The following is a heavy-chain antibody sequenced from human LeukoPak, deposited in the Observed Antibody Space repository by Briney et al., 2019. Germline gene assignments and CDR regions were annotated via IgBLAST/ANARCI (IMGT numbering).Heavy chain of an antibody. CDR2: IYYSGST. V-gene: IGHV4-59*08. CDR3: ATGGALGYHFDY. J-gene: IGHJ4*02. CDR1: GGSISSYY. Sequence: SETLSLTCTVSGGSISSYYWSWIRQPPGKGLEWIGYIYYSGSTNYNPSLKSRVTISVDTSKNQFSLKLSSVTAADTAVYYCATGGALGYHFDYWGQGTLVTVSS. D-gene: IGHD3-16*01.